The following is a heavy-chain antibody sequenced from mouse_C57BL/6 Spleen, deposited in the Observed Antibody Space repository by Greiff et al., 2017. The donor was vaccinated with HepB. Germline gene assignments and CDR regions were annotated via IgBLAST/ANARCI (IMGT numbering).Heavy chain of an antibody. CDR1: GYAFSSSW. D-gene: IGHD1-1*01. V-gene: IGHV1-82*01. J-gene: IGHJ4*01. Sequence: QVQLQQSGPELVKPGASVKISCKASGYAFSSSWMNWVKQRPGKGLEWIGRIYPGDGDTNYNGKFKGKATLTADKSSSTAYMQLSSLTSEDSAVYFCARSEGSSSPYYAMDYWGQGTSVTVSS. CDR3: ARSEGSSSPYYAMDY. CDR2: IYPGDGDT.